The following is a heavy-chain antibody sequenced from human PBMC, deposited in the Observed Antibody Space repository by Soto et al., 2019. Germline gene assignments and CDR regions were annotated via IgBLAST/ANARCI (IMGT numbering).Heavy chain of an antibody. V-gene: IGHV3-30*03. CDR3: AIKWELLQFGAFDI. D-gene: IGHD1-26*01. CDR2: ISYDGSNK. Sequence: QVQLVESGGGVVQPGRSLRLSCAASGFTFISYGMHWVRQAPAKWLEWVAVISYDGSNKYYADSVKGRFTISRDNSKNTLDLQINSLRAEDTAVYYCAIKWELLQFGAFDIWGQGTMVTVSA. J-gene: IGHJ3*02. CDR1: GFTFISYG.